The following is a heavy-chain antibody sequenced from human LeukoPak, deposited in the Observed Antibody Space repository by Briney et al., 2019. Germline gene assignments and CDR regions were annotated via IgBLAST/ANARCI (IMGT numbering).Heavy chain of an antibody. CDR1: GDSISSGRNY. D-gene: IGHD1-1*01. J-gene: IGHJ4*02. V-gene: IGHV4-39*01. CDR3: ARHLSGTTMSHYFDF. Sequence: SQTLSLTCSVSGDSISSGRNYWGWIRQSPGKGLEWIASIYSSGNTHSNPSLKSRVSISVDTSKNQVSLKLYSVTASDAAIYYCARHLSGTTMSHYFDFWGQGTLVTVSS. CDR2: IYSSGNT.